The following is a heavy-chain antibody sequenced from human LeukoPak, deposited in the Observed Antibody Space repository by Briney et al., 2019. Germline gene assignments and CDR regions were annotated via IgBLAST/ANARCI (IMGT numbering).Heavy chain of an antibody. CDR1: GFTVSSNY. CDR2: IYSGGST. J-gene: IGHJ4*02. CDR3: AREAQNSGCDSRDYYFDY. V-gene: IGHV3-53*01. D-gene: IGHD5-12*01. Sequence: PGGSLRLSCAASGFTVSSNYMSWVRQAPGKGLEWVSVIYSGGSTYYADSVKGRFTISRDNSKNTLYLQMNSLRAEDTAVYYCAREAQNSGCDSRDYYFDYWGQGTLVTVSS.